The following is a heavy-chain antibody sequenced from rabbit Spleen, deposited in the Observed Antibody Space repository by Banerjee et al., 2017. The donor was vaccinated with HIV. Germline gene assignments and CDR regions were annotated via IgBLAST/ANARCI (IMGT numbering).Heavy chain of an antibody. Sequence: QEQLEESGGDLVKPGASLTLTCTASGFTITSYYWICWVRQAPGKGLEWIGCIWTGDDTSYYATWAKGRFTISKASSTTVSLQMASLTAADTATYFCARNYVNAFDPWGPGTLVTVS. J-gene: IGHJ2*01. D-gene: IGHD1-1*01. CDR1: GFTITSYYW. V-gene: IGHV1S45*01. CDR2: IWTGDDTS. CDR3: ARNYVNAFDP.